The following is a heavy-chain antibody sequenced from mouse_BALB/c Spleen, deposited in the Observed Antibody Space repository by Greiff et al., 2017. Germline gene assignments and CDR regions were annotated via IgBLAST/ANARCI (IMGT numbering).Heavy chain of an antibody. CDR1: GFTFSNYW. CDR3: TRGPNWDGFAY. V-gene: IGHV6-6*02. J-gene: IGHJ3*01. D-gene: IGHD4-1*02. CDR2: IRLKSNNYAT. Sequence: DVQLQESGGGLVQPGGSMKLSCVASGFTFSNYWMNWVRQSPEKGLEWVAEIRLKSNNYATHYAESVKGRFTISRDDSKSSVYLQMNNLRAEDTGIYYCTRGPNWDGFAYWGQGTLVTVSA.